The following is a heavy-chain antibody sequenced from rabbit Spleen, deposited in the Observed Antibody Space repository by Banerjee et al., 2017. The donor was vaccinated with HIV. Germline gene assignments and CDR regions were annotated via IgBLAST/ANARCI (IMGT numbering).Heavy chain of an antibody. CDR1: GVSFSGNSY. CDR2: IDTGSSAFT. V-gene: IGHV1S45*01. CDR3: ARDTSSSFSSYGMDL. D-gene: IGHD1-1*01. Sequence: QEQLVESGGDLVKPGASLTLTCIASGVSFSGNSYMCWVRQAPGKGLEWIACIDTGSSAFTYFASWAKGRFTISKTSSTMVTLQMTSLTAADTATYFCARDTSSSFSSYGMDLWGPGTLVTVS. J-gene: IGHJ6*01.